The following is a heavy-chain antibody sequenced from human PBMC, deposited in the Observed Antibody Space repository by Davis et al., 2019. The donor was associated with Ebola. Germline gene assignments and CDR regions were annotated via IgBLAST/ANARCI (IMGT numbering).Heavy chain of an antibody. V-gene: IGHV1-18*01. Sequence: ASVKVSCKASGYTFTGYDINWVRQAPGQGLEWMGWINPHNGNTNYAQNVQGRVTMTTDTSTSTAYMEVGSLRSDDTAVYFCARAQFPTTSDHWGQGTLVTVSS. CDR2: INPHNGNT. J-gene: IGHJ4*02. CDR3: ARAQFPTTSDH. D-gene: IGHD1-1*01. CDR1: GYTFTGYD.